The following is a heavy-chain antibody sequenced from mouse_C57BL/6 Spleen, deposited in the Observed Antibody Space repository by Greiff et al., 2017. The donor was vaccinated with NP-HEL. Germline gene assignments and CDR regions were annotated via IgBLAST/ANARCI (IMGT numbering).Heavy chain of an antibody. Sequence: VQLQQSGPELVKPGASVKISCKASVYSFTGYYMHWVKQSHGNILDWIGYIYPYNGVSSYNQKFKGKATLTVDKSSSTAYMELRSLTSEDSAVYYCAKSITTVVAKAMDYWGQGTSVTVSS. J-gene: IGHJ4*01. CDR2: IYPYNGVS. V-gene: IGHV1-31*01. CDR3: AKSITTVVAKAMDY. CDR1: VYSFTGYY. D-gene: IGHD1-1*01.